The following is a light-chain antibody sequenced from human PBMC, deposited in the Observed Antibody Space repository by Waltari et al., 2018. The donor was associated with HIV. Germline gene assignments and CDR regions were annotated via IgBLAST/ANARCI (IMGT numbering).Light chain of an antibody. CDR2: WAS. J-gene: IGKJ4*01. V-gene: IGKV4-1*01. CDR1: QSVLHSSDNENNRNY. CDR3: QQYYSSFRT. Sequence: DIVMTQSPDSLAVSLGERATINCKSSQSVLHSSDNENNRNYLDWYQQKPGQPPQLLIYWASTREAGVPDRFSGSGAGTDFSLTISSLQAEDVAVYYCQQYYSSFRTFGGGTRVESK.